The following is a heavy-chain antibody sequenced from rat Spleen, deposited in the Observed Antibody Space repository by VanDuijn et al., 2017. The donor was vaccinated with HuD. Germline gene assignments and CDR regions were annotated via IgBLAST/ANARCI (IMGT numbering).Heavy chain of an antibody. Sequence: EVQLVESGGGLVQPGRSLKLSCAASGFTFSNYDMAWVRQAPTKGLEWVASISPSGGNTYYPDSVKGRFTISRDNAKSTLYLQMNSLRSEDTATYYCTREGLILRVPHYFDYWGQGVMVTVSS. D-gene: IGHD1-7*01. J-gene: IGHJ2*01. CDR2: ISPSGGNT. V-gene: IGHV5-25*01. CDR1: GFTFSNYD. CDR3: TREGLILRVPHYFDY.